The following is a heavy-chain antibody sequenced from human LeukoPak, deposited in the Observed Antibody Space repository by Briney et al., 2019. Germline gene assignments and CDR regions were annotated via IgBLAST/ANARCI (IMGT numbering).Heavy chain of an antibody. Sequence: ASVKVSCKASGYTFTGYYMHWVRQAPGQGLEWMGRINPNSGGTNYAQQFQGRVTMTRDTTISTAYMGLSRLRSDDTAVYYCARVGYSSGWSDYWGQGTLVTVSS. CDR2: INPNSGGT. V-gene: IGHV1-2*06. J-gene: IGHJ4*02. CDR1: GYTFTGYY. D-gene: IGHD6-19*01. CDR3: ARVGYSSGWSDY.